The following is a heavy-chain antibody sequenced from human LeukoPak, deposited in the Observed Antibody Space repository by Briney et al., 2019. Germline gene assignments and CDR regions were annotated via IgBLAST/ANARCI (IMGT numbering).Heavy chain of an antibody. J-gene: IGHJ4*02. D-gene: IGHD6-19*01. Sequence: PGGTLRLSCAASGFTFSSYGMSWVRQAPGKGLEWVSAISGSGGSTYYADSVKGRFTISRDNSKNTLYLQMNSLRAEDTAVYYCAKATGYSSGWSHYWGQGTLVTVSS. CDR1: GFTFSSYG. CDR3: AKATGYSSGWSHY. CDR2: ISGSGGST. V-gene: IGHV3-23*01.